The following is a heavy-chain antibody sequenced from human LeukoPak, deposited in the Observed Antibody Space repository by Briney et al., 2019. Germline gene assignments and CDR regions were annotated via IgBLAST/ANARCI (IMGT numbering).Heavy chain of an antibody. CDR3: ARYSELLACNDY. D-gene: IGHD1-26*01. V-gene: IGHV1-2*06. CDR1: GYTFTGYY. J-gene: IGHJ4*02. CDR2: INPNSGGT. Sequence: ASVKVSCKTSGYTFTGYYMHWVRQAPGQGLEWMGRINPNSGGTNYAQKFQGRVTMTRDTSISTAYMELSRLRSDDTAVYYCARYSELLACNDYWGQGTLVTVPS.